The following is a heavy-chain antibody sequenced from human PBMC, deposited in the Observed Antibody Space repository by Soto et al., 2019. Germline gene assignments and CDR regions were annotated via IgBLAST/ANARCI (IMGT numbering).Heavy chain of an antibody. CDR2: VYYTGDT. J-gene: IGHJ6*02. D-gene: IGHD4-17*01. CDR3: VRQGIDYLHGLVDV. CDR1: SGPDRSHN. Sequence: QVQLQQSGPRLVKPSETLSLTCTVSSGPDRSHNWGWIRQPPGRGLEWIGYVYYTGDTAYNPSLRGRVTISADTYKNDISLTLNSVTAADTAVYYCVRQGIDYLHGLVDVWGQGTTVSVSS. V-gene: IGHV4-59*08.